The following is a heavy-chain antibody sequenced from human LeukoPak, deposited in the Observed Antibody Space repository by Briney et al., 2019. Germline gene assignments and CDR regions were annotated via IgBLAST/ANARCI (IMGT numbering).Heavy chain of an antibody. CDR2: IYSGGST. J-gene: IGHJ6*02. CDR1: GFTVSSNY. D-gene: IGHD4-17*01. CDR3: ARGSHSGYGDYYYYGMDV. Sequence: GGSLRLSCAASGFTVSSNYMSWVRQAPGKGLEWVSVIYSGGSTYYADSVKGRFTISRDNSKNTLYLQMNSLRAEDTAVYYCARGSHSGYGDYYYYGMDVWGQGTTVTVSS. V-gene: IGHV3-53*01.